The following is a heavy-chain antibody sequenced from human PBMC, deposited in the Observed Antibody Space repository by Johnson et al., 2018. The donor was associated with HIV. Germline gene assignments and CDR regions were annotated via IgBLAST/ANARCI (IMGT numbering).Heavy chain of an antibody. CDR3: ARARLGELLWAFDI. CDR2: ISYDGSNK. V-gene: IGHV3-30*04. CDR1: GFTFSSYA. J-gene: IGHJ3*02. Sequence: QVQLVESGGGVVQPGRSLRLSCAASGFTFSSYAMHWVRQAPGKGLEWEAVISYDGSNKYYADSVKGRFTISRDNSKNTLYLQMNSLRAEDTAVYYCARARLGELLWAFDIWGQGTMVTVSS. D-gene: IGHD1-26*01.